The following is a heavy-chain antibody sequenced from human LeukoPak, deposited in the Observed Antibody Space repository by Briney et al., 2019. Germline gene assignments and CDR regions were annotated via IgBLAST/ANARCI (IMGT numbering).Heavy chain of an antibody. CDR1: GFTFSSYT. V-gene: IGHV3-30-3*01. D-gene: IGHD1-26*01. J-gene: IGHJ4*02. CDR3: ARVRYSGSYPGVFEY. CDR2: ISYDESNK. Sequence: PGRSLRLSCAASGFTFSSYTMHWVRQAPGKGLEWVALISYDESNKYYGDSVKGRFTISRDNSKNTLYLQMNTLRAEDTAVYYCARVRYSGSYPGVFEYWGQGTPVTVSS.